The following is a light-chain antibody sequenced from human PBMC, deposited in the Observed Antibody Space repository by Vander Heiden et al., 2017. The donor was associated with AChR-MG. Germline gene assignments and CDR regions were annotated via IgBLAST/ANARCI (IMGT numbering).Light chain of an antibody. CDR3: ASWDDSLNGPV. J-gene: IGLJ3*02. CDR2: GNN. V-gene: IGLV1-44*01. Sequence: QPVLTHPPSASGTPGQRVTISCSGSSTNVGSKTVNWYQQLPGTAPKLLIYGNNQRPSGVPDRFSGSKSGTSASLAISGLQSEDEADYYCASWDDSLNGPVFGGGTKLTVL. CDR1: STNVGSKT.